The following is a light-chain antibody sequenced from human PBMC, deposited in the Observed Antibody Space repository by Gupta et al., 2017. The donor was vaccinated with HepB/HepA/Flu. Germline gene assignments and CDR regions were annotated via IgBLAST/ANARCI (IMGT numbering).Light chain of an antibody. Sequence: DIQMTQSPSTLSASVGDRVTITCRASQSISVWLAWYQKKPGKAPKLLIYKASSLESGVPSRFSDSGSGTEFTLTISSLQPDDFGTYYCQQDNCYKCTFGQGTTLEIK. V-gene: IGKV1-5*03. CDR1: QSISVW. CDR3: QQDNCYKCT. J-gene: IGKJ2*02. CDR2: KAS.